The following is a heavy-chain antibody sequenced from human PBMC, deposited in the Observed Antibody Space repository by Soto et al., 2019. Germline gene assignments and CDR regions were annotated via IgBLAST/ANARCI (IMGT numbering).Heavy chain of an antibody. CDR3: ARGGYDWDH. D-gene: IGHD3-16*01. Sequence: QVQLQQSGPGPVKPSEALSLTCTVSGGSISGSYWSWIRQPPGKSLEWIAYIYYSGSTNYNPSIMRRATISLDTSKNQFSLRLTSVTAADTGVYYCARGGYDWDHCGQGTLVTVSS. CDR2: IYYSGST. J-gene: IGHJ4*02. V-gene: IGHV4-59*01. CDR1: GGSISGSY.